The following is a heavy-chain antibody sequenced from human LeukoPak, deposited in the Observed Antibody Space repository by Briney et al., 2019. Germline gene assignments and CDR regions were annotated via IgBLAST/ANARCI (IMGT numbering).Heavy chain of an antibody. CDR2: INHSGST. J-gene: IGHJ4*02. V-gene: IGHV4-34*01. Sequence: PSETLSLTCAVYGGSFSGYYWSWIRQPPGKGLEWIGEINHSGSTYYNPSLKSRVTISVDTSKSQFSLKLSSVTAADTAVYYCARAGNDYGDYLDYWGQGTLVTVSS. CDR3: ARAGNDYGDYLDY. CDR1: GGSFSGYY. D-gene: IGHD4-17*01.